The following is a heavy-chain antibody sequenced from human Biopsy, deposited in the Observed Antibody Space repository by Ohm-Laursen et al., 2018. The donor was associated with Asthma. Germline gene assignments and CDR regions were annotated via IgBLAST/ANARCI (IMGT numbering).Heavy chain of an antibody. V-gene: IGHV3-30*03. J-gene: IGHJ4*02. Sequence: SLRLSCTASGFNFRSYGMHWVRQAPGKGLEWVALISYDGSNQYYADSVKGRFTISRDNSKDTLYLQMNSLRAEDTAVYYCARKGNGWNGCDYWGQGTLVTVSS. CDR2: ISYDGSNQ. CDR1: GFNFRSYG. D-gene: IGHD1-1*01. CDR3: ARKGNGWNGCDY.